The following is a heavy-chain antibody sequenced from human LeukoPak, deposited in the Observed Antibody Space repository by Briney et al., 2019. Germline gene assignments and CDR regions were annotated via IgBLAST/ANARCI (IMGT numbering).Heavy chain of an antibody. J-gene: IGHJ4*02. CDR3: ARDRRDGNNLAFHFDY. V-gene: IGHV3-30*04. CDR2: LSYDDTNE. Sequence: PGGSLRLSCAASEFIFSRYAMHWVRQAQSKGMEWVAILSYDDTNEYYADSVAGRFTISRDNSKNTLYLQMNSLRPDDAAVYYCARDRRDGNNLAFHFDYWGQGTLVTVSS. D-gene: IGHD5-24*01. CDR1: EFIFSRYA.